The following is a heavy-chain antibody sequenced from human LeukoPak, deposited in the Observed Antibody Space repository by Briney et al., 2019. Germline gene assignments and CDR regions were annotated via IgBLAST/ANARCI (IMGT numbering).Heavy chain of an antibody. CDR1: GFTFSSYE. J-gene: IGHJ4*02. V-gene: IGHV3-48*03. CDR2: ISSSGSTI. Sequence: GGSLRLSCAASGFTFSSYEMNWVRQAPGKGLEWVSYISSSGSTIYYANSVKGRLTISRENANNSLYLQRNSLRAEDTAVYYCARDVVAGPFDYWGQGALVTVSP. CDR3: ARDVVAGPFDY. D-gene: IGHD6-19*01.